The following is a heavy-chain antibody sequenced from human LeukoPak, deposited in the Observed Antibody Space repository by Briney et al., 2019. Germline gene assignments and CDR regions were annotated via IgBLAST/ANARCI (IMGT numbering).Heavy chain of an antibody. CDR2: VSYDGSKT. D-gene: IGHD2-15*01. J-gene: IGHJ4*02. CDR3: ARYFGSGGSCYPH. V-gene: IGHV3-30-3*01. Sequence: PGGSLRLSCADSGVTLSKYAMHWVRQAPGKGLEWVSVVSYDGSKTFYADSVKGRFTISTGTSKNTLYMQMNSLRAEETAVSYCARYFGSGGSCYPHWGPGNLVTVSS. CDR1: GVTLSKYA.